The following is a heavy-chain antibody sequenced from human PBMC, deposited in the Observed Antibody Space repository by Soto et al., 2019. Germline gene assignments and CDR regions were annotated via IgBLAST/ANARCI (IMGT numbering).Heavy chain of an antibody. CDR2: INSSSTYT. J-gene: IGHJ2*01. CDR3: ARIIATAGGRRYFDL. CDR1: GFTFSDYY. Sequence: QVQLVESGGGLVKPGGSLRLSCAASGFTFSDYYTSWIRRAPGKGLEWVSYINSSSTYTNYADSVKGRFTISRDNAKNSLYLQMNSLRVEDTAVYYCARIIATAGGRRYFDLWGRGSLVTVSS. V-gene: IGHV3-11*05. D-gene: IGHD6-13*01.